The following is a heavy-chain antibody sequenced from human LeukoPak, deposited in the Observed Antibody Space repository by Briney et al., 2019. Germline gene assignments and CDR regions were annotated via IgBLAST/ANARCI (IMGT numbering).Heavy chain of an antibody. CDR2: IYHSGDT. J-gene: IGHJ3*02. Sequence: PSETLSLTCVVSGGSINSDGQSWTWIRQPPGKDLEWIGFIYHSGDTKYKPSLRGRVSISVDSSKNQFSLKLSSVTAADTAVYYCARILHHYDSSGYFIGVFDIWGQGIMVTVSS. D-gene: IGHD3-22*01. V-gene: IGHV4-30-2*01. CDR3: ARILHHYDSSGYFIGVFDI. CDR1: GGSINSDGQS.